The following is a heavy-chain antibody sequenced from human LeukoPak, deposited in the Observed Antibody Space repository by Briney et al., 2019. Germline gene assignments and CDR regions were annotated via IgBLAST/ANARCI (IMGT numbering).Heavy chain of an antibody. J-gene: IGHJ4*02. CDR2: ISGSGVTT. D-gene: IGHD6-19*01. CDR3: TKEGSSNTNFEY. V-gene: IGHV3-23*01. CDR1: GFTFSRSA. Sequence: GGSLKLSCAASGFTFSRSAMTWVRQAPGKGLEWVSVISGSGVTTNYADSVKGRFTISRDNSKNTLYLQMNTLRAEDTAVYYCTKEGSSNTNFEYWGQGTLVTVSS.